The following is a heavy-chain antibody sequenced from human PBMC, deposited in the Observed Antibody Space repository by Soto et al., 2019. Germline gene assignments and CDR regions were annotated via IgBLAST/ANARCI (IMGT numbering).Heavy chain of an antibody. D-gene: IGHD2-2*01. V-gene: IGHV4-59*08. CDR1: GGSISSYY. J-gene: IGHJ5*02. CDR2: IYYSGST. CDR3: ARGSQYQLLRGWFDP. Sequence: SETLSLTCTVSGGSISSYYWIWIRQPPGKGLEWIGYIYYSGSTNYNPSLKSRVTISVDTSKNQFSLKLSSVTAADTAVYYCARGSQYQLLRGWFDPWGQGTLVTVSS.